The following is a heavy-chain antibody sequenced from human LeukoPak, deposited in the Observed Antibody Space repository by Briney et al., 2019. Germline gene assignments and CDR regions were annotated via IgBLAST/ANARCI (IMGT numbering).Heavy chain of an antibody. CDR3: ARERHTSSSYYYYGMDV. CDR2: ISYDGSNK. D-gene: IGHD2-2*01. Sequence: GGSLRLSCAASGFTFSSYAMHWVRQAPGKGLEWVAVISYDGSNKYYADSVKGRFTISRDNSKNTLYLQMNSLRAEDTAVYYCARERHTSSSYYYYGMDVWGQGTTVTVSS. J-gene: IGHJ6*02. CDR1: GFTFSSYA. V-gene: IGHV3-30-3*01.